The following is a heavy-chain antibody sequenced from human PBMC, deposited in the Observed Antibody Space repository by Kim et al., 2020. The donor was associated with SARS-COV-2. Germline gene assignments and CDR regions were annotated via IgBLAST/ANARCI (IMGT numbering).Heavy chain of an antibody. J-gene: IGHJ3*01. CDR2: IYHSGNG. V-gene: IGHV4-38-2*02. CDR1: GFSVNVGHY. Sequence: SETLSLTCSVSGFSVNVGHYWGWIRQPPGKGLEWIGSIYHSGNGYHNPSLRSRVTMSVDTSKNQFSLRLRSVTAADTAVYYCARRSGSSDDAFDFWGQG. CDR3: ARRSGSSDDAFDF. D-gene: IGHD1-26*01.